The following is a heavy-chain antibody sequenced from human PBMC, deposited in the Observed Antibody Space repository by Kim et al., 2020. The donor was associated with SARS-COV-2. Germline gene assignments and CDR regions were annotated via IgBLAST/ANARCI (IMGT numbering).Heavy chain of an antibody. V-gene: IGHV3-23*01. CDR3: AKEGGLSDYSSSSGLGGYNWFDP. CDR1: GFTLSSYA. J-gene: IGHJ5*02. CDR2: ISNSGGFT. Sequence: GGSLRLSCAASGFTLSSYAMSWVRQAPGKGLEWVSVISNSGGFTYYADSVKGRFTISRDNSKNTLYLQMNSLRAEDTAIYYCAKEGGLSDYSSSSGLGGYNWFDPWGQGTLVTVSS. D-gene: IGHD6-6*01.